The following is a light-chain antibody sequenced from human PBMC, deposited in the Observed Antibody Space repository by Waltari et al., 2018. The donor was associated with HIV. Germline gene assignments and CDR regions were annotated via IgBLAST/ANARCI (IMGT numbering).Light chain of an antibody. CDR3: VAWDDSLRGVL. Sequence: SVLTQPPSASGTPGQRVTIPCSGSTSNIGSNDVFWYQPLPGAAPKLLIHRNNQRPSGVPDRFSGSTSGTSASLAISGLRSEDEADYYCVAWDDSLRGVLFGGGTKVAVL. CDR2: RNN. J-gene: IGLJ2*01. V-gene: IGLV1-47*01. CDR1: TSNIGSND.